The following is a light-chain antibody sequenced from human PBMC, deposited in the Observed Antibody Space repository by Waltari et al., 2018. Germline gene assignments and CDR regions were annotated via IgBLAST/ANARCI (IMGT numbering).Light chain of an antibody. CDR3: QQYNNWPLYT. J-gene: IGKJ2*01. CDR2: DAS. Sequence: EVVLTQSPATLSLSPGERATLSCRASQTIYNYLAWYQQKPGQAPRLLIYDASNRATGIPDRFSGSGSGTDFTLIISRLEPEDFVVYYCQQYNNWPLYTFGQGTKLEIK. CDR1: QTIYNY. V-gene: IGKV3-11*01.